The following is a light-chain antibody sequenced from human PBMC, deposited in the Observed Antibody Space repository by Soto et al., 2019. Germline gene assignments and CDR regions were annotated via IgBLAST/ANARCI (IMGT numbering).Light chain of an antibody. CDR1: QSVITN. J-gene: IGKJ1*01. CDR3: QQDNNWPST. Sequence: EIVMTQSPATLSVSPGERATLSCRASQSVITNLAWYQQKSGQAPRLLIYAASTRATDIPARFSGSGSGTEFTLSISNLQSEDFVVYYCQQDNNWPSTFGQGTKVDIK. CDR2: AAS. V-gene: IGKV3-15*01.